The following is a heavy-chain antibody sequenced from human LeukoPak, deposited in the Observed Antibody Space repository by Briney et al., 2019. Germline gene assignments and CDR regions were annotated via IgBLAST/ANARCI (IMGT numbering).Heavy chain of an antibody. J-gene: IGHJ4*02. CDR3: ARDGPYSSSWEFDY. CDR2: IYYSGST. CDR1: GGSISSYY. V-gene: IGHV4-59*01. Sequence: SETLSLTCTVSGGSISSYYWSWIRQPPGKGLEWIGYIYYSGSTNYNPSLKSRVTISVDTSKNQFSLKLSPVTAADTAVYYCARDGPYSSSWEFDYWGQGTLVTVSS. D-gene: IGHD6-13*01.